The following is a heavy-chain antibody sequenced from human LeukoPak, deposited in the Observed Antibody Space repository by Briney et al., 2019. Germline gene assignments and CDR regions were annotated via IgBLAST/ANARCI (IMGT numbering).Heavy chain of an antibody. CDR3: ARDPERWELQSRSRNWYFDL. Sequence: PGGSLRLSCAASGFTFSSYEMNWVRQAPGKGLEWLSYISGSGGTKAYADSLRGRFTISRDNANNSLYLQMNSLRAEDTAVYYCARDPERWELQSRSRNWYFDLWGRGTLVTVSS. CDR1: GFTFSSYE. J-gene: IGHJ2*01. CDR2: ISGSGGTK. V-gene: IGHV3-48*03. D-gene: IGHD1-26*01.